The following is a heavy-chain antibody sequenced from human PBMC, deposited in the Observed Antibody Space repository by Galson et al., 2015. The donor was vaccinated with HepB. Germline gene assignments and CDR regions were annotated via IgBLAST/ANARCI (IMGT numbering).Heavy chain of an antibody. CDR3: ARSPGYCSKTSCYVRGGWFDP. CDR2: INTNTGNP. V-gene: IGHV7-4-1*02. CDR1: GYTFTNYA. Sequence: SVKVSCKASGYTFTNYAMKWVRQAPGQGLEWMGWINTNTGNPTYAQGFTGRFVFSLDTSVSTAYLQISSLKAEDTAVYYCARSPGYCSKTSCYVRGGWFDPSGQGTLVTVAS. J-gene: IGHJ5*02. D-gene: IGHD2-2*01.